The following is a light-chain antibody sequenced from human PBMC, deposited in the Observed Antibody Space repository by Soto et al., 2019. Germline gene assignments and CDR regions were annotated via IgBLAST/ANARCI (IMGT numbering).Light chain of an antibody. CDR2: EVN. CDR3: CSYAGNSTFV. CDR1: STNLANYNL. V-gene: IGLV2-23*02. J-gene: IGLJ1*01. Sequence: QSVLTQPASVSRSPGQSITISCTGTSTNLANYNLVSWYQQYPGKAPKLIIHEVNKRPSGFSNRFSGAKSGNTASLTISGLQAEHEADYYCCSYAGNSTFVFGTSTKVTVL.